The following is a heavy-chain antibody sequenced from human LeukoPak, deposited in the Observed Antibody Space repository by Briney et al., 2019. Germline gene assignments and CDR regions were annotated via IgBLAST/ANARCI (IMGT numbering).Heavy chain of an antibody. CDR2: ISYDGSNK. V-gene: IGHV3-30*03. CDR1: GFTFSSYG. J-gene: IGHJ6*02. Sequence: GGSLRLSCAAPGFTFSSYGMHWVRQAPGKGLEWVAVISYDGSNKYYADSVKGRFTISRDNSKNTLYLQMNSLRAEDTAVYYCARDNQYCSSTSCYYYYYGMDVWGQGTTVTVSS. CDR3: ARDNQYCSSTSCYYYYYGMDV. D-gene: IGHD2-2*01.